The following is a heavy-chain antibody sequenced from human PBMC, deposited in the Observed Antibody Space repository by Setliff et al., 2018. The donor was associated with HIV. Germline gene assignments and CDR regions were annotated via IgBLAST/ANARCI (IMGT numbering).Heavy chain of an antibody. CDR1: GGSASGHY. CDR3: SNWNTTVDADS. V-gene: IGHV4-34*01. CDR2: ITPSGDT. D-gene: IGHD1-1*01. Sequence: TSETLSLTCAVYGGSASGHYWGWFRQPPGKGLEWIGEITPSGDTNYIPSLKSRVTMSLDTSKNQFSLNLNSVTAADTAVYYCSNWNTTVDADSWGQGTLVTVSS. J-gene: IGHJ4*02.